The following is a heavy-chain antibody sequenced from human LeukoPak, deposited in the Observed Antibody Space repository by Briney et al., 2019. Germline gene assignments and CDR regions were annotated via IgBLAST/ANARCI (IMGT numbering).Heavy chain of an antibody. Sequence: SETLSLTCTVSGGSISSSSYYWSWIRQPPGKGLEWIGEINHSGSTNYNPSLKSRVTISVDTSKNQFSLKLSSVTAADTAVYYCARGKRFGPMIVVVIADAFDIWGQGTMVTVSS. CDR3: ARGKRFGPMIVVVIADAFDI. V-gene: IGHV4-39*07. J-gene: IGHJ3*02. CDR2: INHSGST. D-gene: IGHD3-22*01. CDR1: GGSISSSSYY.